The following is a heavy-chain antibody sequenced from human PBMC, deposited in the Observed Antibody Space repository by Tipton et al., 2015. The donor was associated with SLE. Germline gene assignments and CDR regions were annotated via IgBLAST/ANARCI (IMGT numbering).Heavy chain of an antibody. V-gene: IGHV4-39*07. CDR2: IYYSGRT. J-gene: IGHJ4*02. Sequence: TLSLTCSVSGGSISRNDYYWSWIRQPPGTGLEWIGSIYYSGRTYYNPSLKSRVPISVDTAKNQFSLKLSSVTAADTAVYYCARGAYYFDYWGQGTLVTVSS. CDR1: GGSISRNDYY. CDR3: ARGAYYFDY.